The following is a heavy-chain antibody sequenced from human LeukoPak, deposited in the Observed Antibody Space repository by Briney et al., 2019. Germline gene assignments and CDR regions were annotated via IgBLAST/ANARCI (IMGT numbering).Heavy chain of an antibody. CDR3: ARLSQTPDYYGSGGYFYLGY. CDR2: MNPNAGKT. V-gene: IGHV1-8*01. Sequence: ASVKVSCVGYRYTFCSYDTSWVRQAPGQGLEWMGWMNPNAGKTGYAPKFRGGVTMTRDTSISTDYMELRGLRSEDTAVYYCARLSQTPDYYGSGGYFYLGYWGQGTRVTVSS. CDR1: RYTFCSYD. J-gene: IGHJ4*02. D-gene: IGHD3-22*01.